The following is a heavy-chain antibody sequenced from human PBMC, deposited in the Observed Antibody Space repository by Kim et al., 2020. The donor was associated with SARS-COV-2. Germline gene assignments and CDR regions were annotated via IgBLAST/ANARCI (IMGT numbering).Heavy chain of an antibody. D-gene: IGHD3-3*02. CDR2: ISASGNII. CDR3: ARHFVVSGFAY. Sequence: GGSLRLSCEASGFDFEYSYMSWIRQAPGQGLEWLAFISASGNIIQYASSVKGRLTISRDNAKNSVYLQMNSLRAEDTAVYYCARHFVVSGFAYGGPGTLGSVS. CDR1: GFDFEYSY. J-gene: IGHJ4*01. V-gene: IGHV3-11*01.